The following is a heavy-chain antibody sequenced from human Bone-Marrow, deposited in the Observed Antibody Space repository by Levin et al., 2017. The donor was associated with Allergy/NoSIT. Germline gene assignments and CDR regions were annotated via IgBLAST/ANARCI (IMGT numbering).Heavy chain of an antibody. CDR2: IHYSGST. CDR3: ARGFSSSWGLYYFDY. CDR1: DGSITSGDHY. V-gene: IGHV4-30-4*01. J-gene: IGHJ4*02. Sequence: LRLSCNVSDGSITSGDHYWSWIRQPPGKGLEWIGYIHYSGSTYYNPSLKSRLTISVDTSKNQFSLKVISVSAADTAVYYCARGFSSSWGLYYFDYWGQGTLVTVSS. D-gene: IGHD6-13*01.